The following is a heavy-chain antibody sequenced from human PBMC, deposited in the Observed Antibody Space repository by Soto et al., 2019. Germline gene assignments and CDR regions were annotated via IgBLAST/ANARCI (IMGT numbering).Heavy chain of an antibody. D-gene: IGHD3-9*01. CDR1: GFTFSSYS. Sequence: GGSLRLSCAASGFTFSSYSMNWVRQAPGKGLEWVSYISSSSSTIYYADSVKGRFTISRDNAKNSLYLQMNSLRAEDTAVYYCARGLRNFDWLLVFDYWGQGTLVTVSS. CDR2: ISSSSSTI. CDR3: ARGLRNFDWLLVFDY. J-gene: IGHJ4*02. V-gene: IGHV3-48*01.